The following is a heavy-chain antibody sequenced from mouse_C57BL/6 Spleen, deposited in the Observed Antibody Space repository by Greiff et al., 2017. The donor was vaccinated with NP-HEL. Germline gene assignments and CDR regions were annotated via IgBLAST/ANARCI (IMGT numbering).Heavy chain of an antibody. CDR2: IRLKSDNYAT. CDR1: GFTFSNYW. V-gene: IGHV6-3*01. J-gene: IGHJ2*01. D-gene: IGHD1-1*01. Sequence: EVKVEESGGGLVQPGGSMKLSCVASGFTFSNYWMNWVRQSPEKGLEWVAQIRLKSDNYATHYAESVKGRFTISRDDSKSSVYLQMNNVRAEDTGIYYCTYGYGSSYGYWGQGTTLTVSS. CDR3: TYGYGSSYGY.